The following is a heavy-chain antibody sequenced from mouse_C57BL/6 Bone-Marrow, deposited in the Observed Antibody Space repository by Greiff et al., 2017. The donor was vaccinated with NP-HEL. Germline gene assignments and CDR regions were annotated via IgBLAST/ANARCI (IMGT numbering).Heavy chain of an antibody. V-gene: IGHV1-61*01. CDR1: GYTFTGYW. D-gene: IGHD2-10*01. J-gene: IGHJ4*01. CDR2: IYPSDGGT. CDR3: ALLLSVAY. Sequence: QVQLQQPGAELVRPGSSVKLSCKASGYTFTGYWMDWVKQRPGHGLEWIGDIYPSDGGTHYNHKFKDKATLTVDKSSSPAYMQLSSLTSEDSAVCYSALLLSVAYWGQGTSVTVSA.